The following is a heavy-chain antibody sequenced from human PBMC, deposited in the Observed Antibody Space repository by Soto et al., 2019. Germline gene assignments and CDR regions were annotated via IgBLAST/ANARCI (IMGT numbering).Heavy chain of an antibody. CDR3: ARFTRVLQWYGGQPWYFDY. Sequence: QITLKESGPTLAKPTQTLTLTCTFSGFSLSTSGVGVGWIRQPPGKALEWLAVIYWDDDKVYSPSLKSRLTVTKYTFNIHVVGTMTNLDPVDTATYYVARFTRVLQWYGGQPWYFDYWGQGTLVTVSS. J-gene: IGHJ4*02. V-gene: IGHV2-5*02. CDR2: IYWDDDK. D-gene: IGHD3-10*01. CDR1: GFSLSTSGVG.